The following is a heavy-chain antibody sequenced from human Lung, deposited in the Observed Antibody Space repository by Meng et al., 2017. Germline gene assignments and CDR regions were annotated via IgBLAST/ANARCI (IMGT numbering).Heavy chain of an antibody. J-gene: IGHJ4*02. D-gene: IGHD3-10*01. Sequence: QVQLVQSGAEVKKPGASVKVSCKASGHTFTSYDINWVRQATGLGLEWMGWMNPNSGNIGYAEKFQGRVTMTRDTSTSTVYMGLSGLRSEDTAVYYCAAYGSGREAFFDNWGQGTLVTVSS. CDR2: MNPNSGNI. CDR3: AAYGSGREAFFDN. V-gene: IGHV1-8*01. CDR1: GHTFTSYD.